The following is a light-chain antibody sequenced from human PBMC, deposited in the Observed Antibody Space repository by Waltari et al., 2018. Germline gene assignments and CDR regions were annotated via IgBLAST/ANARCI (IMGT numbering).Light chain of an antibody. CDR1: QSVLYSPNHKNY. J-gene: IGKJ1*01. V-gene: IGKV4-1*01. Sequence: DIVLTQSPDSLAVSLGERATINCKSSQSVLYSPNHKNYLGWFQQKAGQPPKLLIYWASRREYGVPDRFSGSGSGTDFTLTISSPQAEDVAVYYCQQYHSVPRTFGQGTKVEI. CDR3: QQYHSVPRT. CDR2: WAS.